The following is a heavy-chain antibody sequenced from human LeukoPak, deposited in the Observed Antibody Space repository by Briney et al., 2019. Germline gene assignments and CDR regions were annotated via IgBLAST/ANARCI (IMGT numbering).Heavy chain of an antibody. D-gene: IGHD3-10*01. CDR1: GGSISSGSW. V-gene: IGHV4-4*02. J-gene: IGHJ3*02. Sequence: PSGTLSLTCAVPGGSISSGSWWNWVRQPPGKGLEWIGEIYHSGSTNCNPSLKSRVTISLDKSKNQFSLKLTSVTAADTAVYYCAGIPGFGELANAFGIWGQGTMVTVSS. CDR3: AGIPGFGELANAFGI. CDR2: IYHSGST.